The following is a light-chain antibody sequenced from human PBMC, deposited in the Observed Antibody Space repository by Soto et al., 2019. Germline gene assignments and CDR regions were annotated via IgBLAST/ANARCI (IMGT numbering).Light chain of an antibody. CDR3: QQRSKWRT. Sequence: EIVLTQSPDTLSLSPGERATLSCRASQSFSGHLAWYQQKPFQAPRLLIYYASKRATGIPARFSGSGFGTDYTLTNSSLEPEDFAVYYCQQRSKWRTFGQGTKVDIK. V-gene: IGKV3-11*01. J-gene: IGKJ1*01. CDR2: YAS. CDR1: QSFSGH.